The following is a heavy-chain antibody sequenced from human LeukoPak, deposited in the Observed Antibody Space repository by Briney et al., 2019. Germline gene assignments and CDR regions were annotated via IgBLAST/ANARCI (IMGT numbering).Heavy chain of an antibody. CDR3: ARHVGHDFWSGYRSVDP. CDR1: GGSLRRTGYC. Sequence: SETLSLTCTVSGGSLRRTGYCWGWIRQPPGKGLEWIGSIYHNGSTCNNPSLKSRVILSVDTSKNQFSLKLSSVAAADTAVYYCARHVGHDFWSGYRSVDPWGQGTLVTVSS. V-gene: IGHV4-39*01. CDR2: IYHNGST. J-gene: IGHJ5*02. D-gene: IGHD3-3*01.